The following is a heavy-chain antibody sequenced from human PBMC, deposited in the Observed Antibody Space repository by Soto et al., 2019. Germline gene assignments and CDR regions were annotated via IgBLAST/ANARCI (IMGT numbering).Heavy chain of an antibody. J-gene: IGHJ4*02. Sequence: PGESLKISCNASGYNFGAYWIGWVRQMPGKGLEWMGIIFPGDSDTRYSPSFQGQVTISADKSISTAKNLLFLEMKSLRVDDTAVYYCARDVWFSLDSWGRGTLVTVSS. V-gene: IGHV5-51*01. CDR3: ARDVWFSLDS. CDR1: GYNFGAYW. CDR2: IFPGDSDT. D-gene: IGHD3-9*01.